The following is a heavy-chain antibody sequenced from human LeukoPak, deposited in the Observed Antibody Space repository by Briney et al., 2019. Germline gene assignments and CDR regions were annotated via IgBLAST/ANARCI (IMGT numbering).Heavy chain of an antibody. CDR3: ARGLDTASYYGMDV. D-gene: IGHD5-18*01. Sequence: ASVKVSCKASGYTFTGYYIHWVRQAPGQGLAWMGWINPNSGGTSYAQKFQGRVTMTRNTSISTAYMELSSLRSEDTAVYYCARGLDTASYYGMDVWGQGTTVTVSS. CDR2: INPNSGGT. CDR1: GYTFTGYY. V-gene: IGHV1-2*02. J-gene: IGHJ6*02.